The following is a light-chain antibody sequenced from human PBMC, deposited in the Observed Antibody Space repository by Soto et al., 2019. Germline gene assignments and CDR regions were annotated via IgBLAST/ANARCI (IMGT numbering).Light chain of an antibody. J-gene: IGLJ2*01. V-gene: IGLV2-11*01. CDR1: SRDVGIYNY. CDR2: DVT. CDR3: CSYAGNYTLL. Sequence: QSALVQPRSVSGSPGQSVTVSCTGTSRDVGIYNYVSWYQQRPGTAPKVMIYDVTKRPSGVPDRFSGSKSANTASLTISGLQADDEADYYCCSYAGNYTLLFGGGTK.